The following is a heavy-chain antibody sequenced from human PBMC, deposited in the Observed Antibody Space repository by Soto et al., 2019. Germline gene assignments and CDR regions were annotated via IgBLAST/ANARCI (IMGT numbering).Heavy chain of an antibody. CDR3: ARDRDIGAAGYYYGMDV. Sequence: GGSLRLSCAASGFTFRSYSMNWVRQAQGKGLEWVSSISSSSSYIYYADSVKGRFTISRDNAKNSLYLQMNSLRAEDTAVYYCARDRDIGAAGYYYGMDVWGQGTTVTSP. CDR1: GFTFRSYS. J-gene: IGHJ6*02. D-gene: IGHD2-15*01. CDR2: ISSSSSYI. V-gene: IGHV3-21*01.